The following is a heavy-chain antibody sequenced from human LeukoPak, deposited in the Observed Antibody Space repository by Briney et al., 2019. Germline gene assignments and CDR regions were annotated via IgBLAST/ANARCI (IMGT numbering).Heavy chain of an antibody. V-gene: IGHV3-23*01. CDR3: AKDIGSSSIFDY. CDR2: ISGSGGST. CDR1: GFTFSSYA. D-gene: IGHD6-13*01. Sequence: PGGSLRLSCAASGFTFSSYAMSSVRQAPGKGLEWVLAISGSGGSTYYADSVKGRFTVSRDNSKNTLYLQMNSLRAEDTAVYYCAKDIGSSSIFDYWGQGTLVTVSS. J-gene: IGHJ4*02.